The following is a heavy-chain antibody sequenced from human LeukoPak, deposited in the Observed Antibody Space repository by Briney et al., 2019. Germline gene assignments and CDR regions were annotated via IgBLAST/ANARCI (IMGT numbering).Heavy chain of an antibody. Sequence: SVKVSCKASGGTFSSYTISWVRQAPGQGLEWMGGIIPIFGTAKYAQKLQGRVTMTTDTSTSTAYMELRSLRSDDTAVYYCARGVYSGWYTHNWLDSWGQGTLVIVSS. D-gene: IGHD6-19*01. J-gene: IGHJ5*01. CDR1: GGTFSSYT. CDR3: ARGVYSGWYTHNWLDS. V-gene: IGHV1-69*05. CDR2: IIPIFGTA.